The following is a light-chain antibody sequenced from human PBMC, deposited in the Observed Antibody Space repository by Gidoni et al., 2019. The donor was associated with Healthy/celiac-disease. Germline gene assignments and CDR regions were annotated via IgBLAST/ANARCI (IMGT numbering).Light chain of an antibody. CDR2: RTT. V-gene: IGLV1-47*01. J-gene: IGLJ3*02. CDR3: AAWDDSLSGWV. CDR1: SSNIGSNY. Sequence: QSVLTQPPSASVTTGQRVTLSCSGSSSNIGSNYVYWYQQLPGTAPKLLIYRTTQRPSGVPDRFSGSKSGTSASLAISGLRSEDEADYYCAAWDDSLSGWVFGGGTKLTV.